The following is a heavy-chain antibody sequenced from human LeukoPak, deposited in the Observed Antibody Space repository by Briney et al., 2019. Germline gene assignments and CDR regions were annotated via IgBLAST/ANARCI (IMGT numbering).Heavy chain of an antibody. CDR3: ARVGSSTNGEIDY. V-gene: IGHV4-59*01. D-gene: IGHD2-2*01. Sequence: SETLSLTCTVSGGSISSYYWSWIRQPPGKGLEWIGYVYYSGSTNYNPSLKSRVTISVDTSKNQFSLKLSSVTAADTAVYYCARVGSSTNGEIDYWGQGTLVTVSS. CDR1: GGSISSYY. J-gene: IGHJ4*02. CDR2: VYYSGST.